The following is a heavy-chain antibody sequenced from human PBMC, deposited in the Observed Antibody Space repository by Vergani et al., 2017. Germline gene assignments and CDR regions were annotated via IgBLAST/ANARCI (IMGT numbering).Heavy chain of an antibody. V-gene: IGHV3-7*01. Sequence: EVQLLESGGGLVQPGGSRRLSCAGAGFTFDTYTMAYVRQAPGKGLEWVANVNQDGSEKYYVDSVRGRFTISRDNAKNSIYLQMNSLRAEDTAVYFCVRVPLIRRGSGNYGINNYHGMDVWGQGTTVIVSS. CDR1: GFTFDTYT. CDR3: VRVPLIRRGSGNYGINNYHGMDV. J-gene: IGHJ6*02. CDR2: VNQDGSEK. D-gene: IGHD3-10*01.